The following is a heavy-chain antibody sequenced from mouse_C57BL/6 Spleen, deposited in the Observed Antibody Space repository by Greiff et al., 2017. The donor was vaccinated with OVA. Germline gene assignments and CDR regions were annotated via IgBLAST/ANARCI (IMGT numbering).Heavy chain of an antibody. CDR3: TGRELGQDFDV. CDR2: IRLKSDNYAT. V-gene: IGHV6-3*01. J-gene: IGHJ1*03. CDR1: GFTFSNYW. D-gene: IGHD4-1*01. Sequence: EVNVVESGGGLVQPGGSMKLSCVASGFTFSNYWMNWVRQSPEKGLEWVAQIRLKSDNYATHYAESVKGRFTISRDDSKSSVYLQMNNLRAEDTGIYYCTGRELGQDFDVWGTGTTVTVSS.